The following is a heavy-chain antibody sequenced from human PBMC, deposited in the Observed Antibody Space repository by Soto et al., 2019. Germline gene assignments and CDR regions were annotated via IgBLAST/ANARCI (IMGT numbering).Heavy chain of an antibody. D-gene: IGHD3-3*01. V-gene: IGHV3-7*03. CDR3: TRVDYDFWSGYPALYYYGMDV. Sequence: PGGSLRLSCEGSGFRFSSYWMSWVRQAPGKGLEWVADIKQDGNDTYYVDSVKGRFTISRDNAENSVYLQMNSLRAEDTAVYYCTRVDYDFWSGYPALYYYGMDVWGQGTTVTVSS. J-gene: IGHJ6*02. CDR2: IKQDGNDT. CDR1: GFRFSSYW.